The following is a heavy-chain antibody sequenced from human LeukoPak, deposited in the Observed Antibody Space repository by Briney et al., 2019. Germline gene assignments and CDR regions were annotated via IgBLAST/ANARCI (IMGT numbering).Heavy chain of an antibody. V-gene: IGHV1-24*01. CDR2: FDPEDGET. CDR3: ATVDMATIWFNY. Sequence: ASVKVSCKVSGYTLTELCLHWVRQAPGKGLEWMGGFDPEDGETIYAQKSQGRVTMTEDTSTDIAYMELSSLRSEDTAVYYCATVDMATIWFNYWGQGTLVTVSS. CDR1: GYTLTELC. D-gene: IGHD5-24*01. J-gene: IGHJ4*02.